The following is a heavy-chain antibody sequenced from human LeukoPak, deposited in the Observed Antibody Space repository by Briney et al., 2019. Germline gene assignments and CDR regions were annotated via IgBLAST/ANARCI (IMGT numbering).Heavy chain of an antibody. J-gene: IGHJ3*02. CDR1: GFTFSRYA. V-gene: IGHV3-23*01. CDR2: ISGSGDKT. Sequence: RPGGSLRLSCAASGFTFSRYAMNWVRQIPGKGLEWVSAISGSGDKTYHADSVKGRFTISRDNSKNTLYLQMNSLRAEDTAVYYCAKDRVITMLARRPRDAFDIWGQGTMVTVSS. CDR3: AKDRVITMLARRPRDAFDI. D-gene: IGHD3-10*02.